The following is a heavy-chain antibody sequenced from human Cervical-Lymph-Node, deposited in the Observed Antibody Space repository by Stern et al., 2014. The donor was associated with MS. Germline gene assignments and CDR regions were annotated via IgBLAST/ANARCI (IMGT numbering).Heavy chain of an antibody. CDR2: IYHAGTT. J-gene: IGHJ5*02. D-gene: IGHD6-13*01. V-gene: IGHV4-4*02. Sequence: VQLEESGPGLVKPSGTLSLTCAVSGDSISSSNWWSWVRQSPGKGLEGVGDIYHAGTTNYNSTLKRRLTISADNSKNQFSLKLTFETAADTAVYYCVRALGSSSFRYWFDPWGQGTLVIVSS. CDR1: GDSISSSNW. CDR3: VRALGSSSFRYWFDP.